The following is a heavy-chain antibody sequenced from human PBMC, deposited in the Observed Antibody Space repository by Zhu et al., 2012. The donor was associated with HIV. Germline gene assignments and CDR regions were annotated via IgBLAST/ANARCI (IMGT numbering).Heavy chain of an antibody. CDR1: GYSISSGYY. Sequence: QVQLQESGPGLVKPSETLSLKCAVSGYSISSGYYWGWIRQPPGKGLEWIGSIFHTGSTYYNPSLKSRVTISVDTSKNQFSLKLRSVTAADTAVYYCARIYSSGPKGAWGQGTLVTVSS. J-gene: IGHJ5*02. CDR3: ARIYSSGPKGA. D-gene: IGHD6-19*01. CDR2: IFHTGST. V-gene: IGHV4-38-2*01.